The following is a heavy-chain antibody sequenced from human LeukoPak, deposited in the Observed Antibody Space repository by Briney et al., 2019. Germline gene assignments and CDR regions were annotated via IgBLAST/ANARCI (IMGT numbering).Heavy chain of an antibody. V-gene: IGHV4-59*01. CDR2: IYYSGST. J-gene: IGHJ4*02. CDR1: GGSISSYY. CDR3: ARGRHDYILDY. Sequence: SETLSLTCTVSGGSISSYYWSWIRQPPGKGLEWIGYIYYSGSTNYNPSLKSRVTISVDTSKNQFSLKLSSVTAADTAVYYCARGRHDYILDYWGQGTLVTVSS. D-gene: IGHD4-11*01.